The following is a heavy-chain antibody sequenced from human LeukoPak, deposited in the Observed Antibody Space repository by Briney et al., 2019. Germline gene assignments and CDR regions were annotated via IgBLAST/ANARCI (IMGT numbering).Heavy chain of an antibody. D-gene: IGHD2-2*01. CDR3: ARGTYCSSTSCYGSWFDP. Sequence: PSETLSLTCAVYGGSFSGYYWSWIRQPPGKGLEWIGEINHSGSTNYNPSLKSRVTISVDTSKNQFSLKLSSVTAADTAVYYCARGTYCSSTSCYGSWFDPWGQGPLVTVSS. V-gene: IGHV4-34*01. CDR1: GGSFSGYY. J-gene: IGHJ5*02. CDR2: INHSGST.